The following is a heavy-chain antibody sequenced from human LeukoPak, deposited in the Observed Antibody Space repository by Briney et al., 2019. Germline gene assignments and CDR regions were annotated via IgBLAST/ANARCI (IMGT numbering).Heavy chain of an antibody. V-gene: IGHV4-59*01. CDR2: IYYSGST. D-gene: IGHD5-12*01. CDR1: GGSISSYY. CDR3: ARHRGGDSGYDLFSGSDNWFDP. J-gene: IGHJ5*02. Sequence: PSETLSLTCTVSGGSISSYYWSWIRQPPGKGLEWIGYIYYSGSTNYNPSLKSRVTISVDTSKNQFSLKLSSVTAADTAVYYCARHRGGDSGYDLFSGSDNWFDPWGQGTLVTVSS.